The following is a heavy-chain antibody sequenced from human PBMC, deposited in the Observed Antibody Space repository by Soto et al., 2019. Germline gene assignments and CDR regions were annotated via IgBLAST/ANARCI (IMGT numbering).Heavy chain of an antibody. Sequence: QVHLVQSGAEVKKPGASVKVSCKASGYTFTNYDINWVRQAPGQGLEWMGWISTYTGNTNYAQKRQGRVTMTTATSTSTAYMELRSLRSDDTAVYYCARGYYYGSGRPTPGGMDVWGQGTTVTVSS. J-gene: IGHJ6*02. V-gene: IGHV1-18*01. CDR1: GYTFTNYD. CDR3: ARGYYYGSGRPTPGGMDV. CDR2: ISTYTGNT. D-gene: IGHD3-10*01.